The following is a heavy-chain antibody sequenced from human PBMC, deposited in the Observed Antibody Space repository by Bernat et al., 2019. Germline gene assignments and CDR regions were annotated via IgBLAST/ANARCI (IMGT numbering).Heavy chain of an antibody. J-gene: IGHJ4*02. D-gene: IGHD5-18*01. CDR1: GFTFSSYW. CDR2: IKQDGSEK. CDR3: ARSRGYSYGYFDY. V-gene: IGHV3-7*03. Sequence: EVQLVESGGGLVQPGGSLRLSCAASGFTFSSYWMSWVRQAPGKGLEWVANIKQDGSEKSYVDSVKGRFTISRGNAKNSLYLQMDGLRAENTAVYYCARSRGYSYGYFDYWGQGALVTVSS.